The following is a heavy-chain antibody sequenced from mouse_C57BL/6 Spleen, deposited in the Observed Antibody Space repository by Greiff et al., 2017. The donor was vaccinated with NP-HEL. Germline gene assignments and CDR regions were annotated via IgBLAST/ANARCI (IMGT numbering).Heavy chain of an antibody. D-gene: IGHD2-1*01. CDR3: AREKGGNYVYFDY. CDR1: GYTFTNYW. Sequence: QVQLQQSGAELVRPGTSVKMSCKASGYTFTNYWIGWAKQRPGHGLEWIGDIYPGGGYTNYNEKFKGKATLTADKSSSTAYMQFSSLTSEDSAIYYCAREKGGNYVYFDYWGQGTTLTVSS. J-gene: IGHJ2*01. CDR2: IYPGGGYT. V-gene: IGHV1-63*01.